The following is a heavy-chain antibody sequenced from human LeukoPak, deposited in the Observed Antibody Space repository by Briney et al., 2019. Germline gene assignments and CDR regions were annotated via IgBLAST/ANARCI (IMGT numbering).Heavy chain of an antibody. J-gene: IGHJ4*02. CDR3: ARGRGSPYYFDC. Sequence: GGSLRLSCAASGFTFSNYAMTWVRQAPGKGLECVSSISTSGDSTAYAASVKGRFTISRDNSKDTLCLQLNSLRAEDTAVYYCARGRGSPYYFDCWGQGTLVTVSS. V-gene: IGHV3-23*01. D-gene: IGHD1-26*01. CDR2: ISTSGDST. CDR1: GFTFSNYA.